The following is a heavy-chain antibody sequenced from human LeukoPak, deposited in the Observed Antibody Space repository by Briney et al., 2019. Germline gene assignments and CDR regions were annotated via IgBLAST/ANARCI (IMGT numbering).Heavy chain of an antibody. CDR2: IYYSGST. J-gene: IGHJ3*02. Sequence: PSETLSLTCTVSGGSISSGAYYWSWIRQHPGKGLEWIGYIYYSGSTYYNPSLKSRVTISVDTSKNQFSLKLSSVTAADTAVYYCASHSHYYDSSGYYVSAFDIWGQGTMVTVSS. CDR1: GGSISSGAYY. D-gene: IGHD3-22*01. V-gene: IGHV4-31*03. CDR3: ASHSHYYDSSGYYVSAFDI.